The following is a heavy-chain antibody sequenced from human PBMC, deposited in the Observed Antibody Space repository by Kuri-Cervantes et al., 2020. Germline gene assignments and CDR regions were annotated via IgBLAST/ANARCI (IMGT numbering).Heavy chain of an antibody. J-gene: IGHJ4*02. V-gene: IGHV1-69*13. CDR3: AREGHSSSWYN. D-gene: IGHD6-13*01. CDR2: IIPIFGTA. CDR1: GYTFTSYA. Sequence: SVKVSCKASGYTFTSYAMHWVRQAPGQRLEWMGGIIPIFGTANYAQKFQGRVTITADESTSTAYMELSSLRSEDTAVYYCAREGHSSSWYNWGQGTLVTVSS.